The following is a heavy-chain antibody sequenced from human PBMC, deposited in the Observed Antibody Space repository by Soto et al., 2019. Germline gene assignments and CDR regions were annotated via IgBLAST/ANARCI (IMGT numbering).Heavy chain of an antibody. V-gene: IGHV5-10-1*01. CDR3: ARRGGSGSYLGAWSAP. J-gene: IGHJ5*02. CDR2: IDPSDSYT. CDR1: GYSFTSYW. Sequence: GESLKISCKGSGYSFTSYWINWVRQMPGKGLEWMGRIDPSDSYTNYSPSFQGHVTISADKSISTAYLQWSSLKASDTAMYYCARRGGSGSYLGAWSAPWGQGTLVTVSS. D-gene: IGHD3-10*01.